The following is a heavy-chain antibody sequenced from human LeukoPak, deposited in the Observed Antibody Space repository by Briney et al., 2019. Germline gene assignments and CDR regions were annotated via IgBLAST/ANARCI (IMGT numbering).Heavy chain of an antibody. CDR1: GYTFTSYY. J-gene: IGHJ4*02. D-gene: IGHD3-10*01. CDR3: AREEGSVTTVRGGERSYYFDY. CDR2: INPSGGST. V-gene: IGHV1-46*01. Sequence: ASVKVSCKASGYTFTSYYMHWVRQAPGQGLEWMGIINPSGGSTSYAQKFQGRVTMTRDTSTSTVYMELSSLRSEDTAVYYCAREEGSVTTVRGGERSYYFDYWGQGTLVTVSS.